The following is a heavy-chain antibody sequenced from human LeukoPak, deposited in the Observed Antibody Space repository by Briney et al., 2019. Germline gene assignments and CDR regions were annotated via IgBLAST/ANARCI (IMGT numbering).Heavy chain of an antibody. CDR3: AKDAMVEYYFDY. CDR2: ISGSGGNT. CDR1: GITFSNYA. V-gene: IGHV3-23*01. Sequence: PGGSLRLSCAASGITFSNYAVSWVRQAPGKGLEWVSSISGSGGNTYYADSVKGRFTISRDNSKNTMYLQMNSLRAEDAAVYYCAKDAMVEYYFDYWGQGTLVTVSS. D-gene: IGHD2-15*01. J-gene: IGHJ4*02.